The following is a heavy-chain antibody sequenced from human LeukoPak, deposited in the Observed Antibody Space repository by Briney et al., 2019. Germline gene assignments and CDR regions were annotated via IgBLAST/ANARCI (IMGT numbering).Heavy chain of an antibody. CDR2: IWFDGSNE. J-gene: IGHJ4*02. CDR1: GFTFRSYA. CDR3: VRDQYSSGWSHPGDY. Sequence: GGSLRLSCVASGFTFRSYAMHWVRQAPGKGLEWVAVIWFDGSNEHYADSMKGRVTISRDNSKNTLYLQMYTLRAEDTAVYYCVRDQYSSGWSHPGDYWGQGTLVTVSS. V-gene: IGHV3-33*01. D-gene: IGHD6-19*01.